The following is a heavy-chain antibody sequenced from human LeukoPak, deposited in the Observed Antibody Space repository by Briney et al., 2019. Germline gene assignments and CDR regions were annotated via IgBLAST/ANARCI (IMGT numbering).Heavy chain of an antibody. V-gene: IGHV3-7*01. Sequence: GGSLRLSCAASGFTFSSYWMSWVRQAPGKGLEWVANIKQDGSEKYYVDSVKGRFTISRDHAKSSLYLQMNSLRAEDTAVYYCARDNLAGRGYYYGMDVWGQGTTVTVSS. J-gene: IGHJ6*02. CDR1: GFTFSSYW. CDR3: ARDNLAGRGYYYGMDV. CDR2: IKQDGSEK.